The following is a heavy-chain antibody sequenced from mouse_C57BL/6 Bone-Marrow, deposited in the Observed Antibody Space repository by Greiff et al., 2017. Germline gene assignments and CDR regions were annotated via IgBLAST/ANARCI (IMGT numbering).Heavy chain of an antibody. CDR3: ARPRGSSPFAC. V-gene: IGHV5-17*01. Sequence: EVQVVEPGGGLVKPGGSLKLSCAASGFTFSDYGMHWVRQAPEQGLEWVAYISSGSSTIYYADTVKGRFTISRDNATNTLFLQMTSLRSEDTAMLYWARPRGSSPFACWGQGTLVTVSA. D-gene: IGHD1-1*01. CDR1: GFTFSDYG. J-gene: IGHJ3*01. CDR2: ISSGSSTI.